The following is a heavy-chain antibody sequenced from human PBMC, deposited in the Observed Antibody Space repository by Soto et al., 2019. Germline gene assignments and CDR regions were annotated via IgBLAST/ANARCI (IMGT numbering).Heavy chain of an antibody. Sequence: EEPLLESGGGLVQPGGSLRLSCAASGLTFRTYPMSWVRQAPGKGLEWVSGISGSGGSTYYTDSVKGRFTIPRDNSKNTLYLQMNSLKAEDTAVYYCAKDFGVIITINWFDPWGQGTLVTVSS. V-gene: IGHV3-23*01. CDR1: GLTFRTYP. CDR2: ISGSGGST. D-gene: IGHD3-3*01. CDR3: AKDFGVIITINWFDP. J-gene: IGHJ5*02.